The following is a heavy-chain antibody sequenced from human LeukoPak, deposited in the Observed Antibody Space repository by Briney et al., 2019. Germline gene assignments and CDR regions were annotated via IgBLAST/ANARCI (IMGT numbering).Heavy chain of an antibody. Sequence: KTSETLSLTCAVYGGSFSGYYWSWIRQPPGKGLEWVGEINHSGSTNYNPSLKSRVTISVDTSKNQFSLKLSSVTAADTAVYYCARHGVGGRGFDYWGQGTLVTVSS. D-gene: IGHD2-15*01. CDR3: ARHGVGGRGFDY. J-gene: IGHJ4*02. CDR2: INHSGST. CDR1: GGSFSGYY. V-gene: IGHV4-34*01.